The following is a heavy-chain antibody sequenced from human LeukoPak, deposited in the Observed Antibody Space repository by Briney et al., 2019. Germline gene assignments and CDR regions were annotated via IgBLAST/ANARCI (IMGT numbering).Heavy chain of an antibody. Sequence: ASVKVSCKVSGYTLTELSMHWVRQAPGKGLEWMGGFDPEDGETIYAQKFQGRVTMTEHTSTDTAYMELSSLRSEDTAVYYCASASVVNMITFGGVIPRQGFDYWGQGTLVTVSS. J-gene: IGHJ4*02. D-gene: IGHD3-16*02. V-gene: IGHV1-24*01. CDR1: GYTLTELS. CDR3: ASASVVNMITFGGVIPRQGFDY. CDR2: FDPEDGET.